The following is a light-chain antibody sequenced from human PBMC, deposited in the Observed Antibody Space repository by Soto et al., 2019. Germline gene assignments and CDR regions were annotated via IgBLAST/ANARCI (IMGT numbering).Light chain of an antibody. CDR1: TSDVGSYSL. J-gene: IGLJ3*02. CDR2: EGG. Sequence: QSALIQPASVSGSPGQSITISCTGTTSDVGSYSLVSWYQQHPGKAPKLMIYEGGKRPSGVSNRFSDSKSGNTASLTISGLQAEDEADYYCCSYAGSSTWVFGGGTKLTV. CDR3: CSYAGSSTWV. V-gene: IGLV2-23*01.